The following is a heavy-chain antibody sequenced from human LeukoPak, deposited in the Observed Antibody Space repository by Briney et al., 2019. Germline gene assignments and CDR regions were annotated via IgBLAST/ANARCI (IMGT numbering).Heavy chain of an antibody. V-gene: IGHV3-23*01. CDR1: GFTFSSYA. Sequence: PGGSLRLSCAASGFTFSSYAMSWGRQAPGKGLEWVSAISGSGGSTYYADSVKGRFTISRDNSKNTLYLQMNSLRAEDTAVYYCAKVRKSYYDSSGFGFDYWGQGTLVTVSS. D-gene: IGHD3-22*01. CDR2: ISGSGGST. J-gene: IGHJ4*02. CDR3: AKVRKSYYDSSGFGFDY.